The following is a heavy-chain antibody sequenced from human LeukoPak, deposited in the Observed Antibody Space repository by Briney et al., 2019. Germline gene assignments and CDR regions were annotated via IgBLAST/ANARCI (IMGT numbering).Heavy chain of an antibody. CDR2: ISGSGGST. Sequence: ETLSLTCTVSGYSISTGYYWDWIRQPPGKGLEWASAISGSGGSTYYADSVKGRFTISRDNSKNTLYLQMNSLRAEDTAVYYCAKYLFGSYWGQGTLVTVSS. J-gene: IGHJ4*02. CDR3: AKYLFGSY. V-gene: IGHV3-23*01. D-gene: IGHD3-10*02. CDR1: GYSISTGYY.